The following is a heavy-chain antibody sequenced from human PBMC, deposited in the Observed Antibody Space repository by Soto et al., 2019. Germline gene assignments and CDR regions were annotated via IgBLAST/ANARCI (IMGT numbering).Heavy chain of an antibody. Sequence: SETLSLTCTVGEDSIGSGDYYWAWVRQPPGKGLEWLGSVFYDASTYYNPSLKSRLTISSDTSNNQFSLKLRSLTAADTAVYYCARHTYGIGLAYWGKGTLVTVSS. J-gene: IGHJ4*02. CDR2: VFYDAST. CDR1: EDSIGSGDYY. D-gene: IGHD4-17*01. V-gene: IGHV4-39*01. CDR3: ARHTYGIGLAY.